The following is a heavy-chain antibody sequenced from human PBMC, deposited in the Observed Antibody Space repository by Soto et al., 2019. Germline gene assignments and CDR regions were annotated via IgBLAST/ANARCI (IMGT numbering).Heavy chain of an antibody. Sequence: EVQLLESGGKLVQPGGSLTLSCAASGFTFSTYAMAWVRQAPGKGLEWVSGVSASGLNTDYADPVKGRFYISRDNSKKTVPLHMNCLRAEDAALYYCAEDRARRTCGSFFDYWGQGPRVTVSS. CDR2: VSASGLNT. CDR1: GFTFSTYA. J-gene: IGHJ4*02. V-gene: IGHV3-23*01. D-gene: IGHD5-12*01. CDR3: AEDRARRTCGSFFDY.